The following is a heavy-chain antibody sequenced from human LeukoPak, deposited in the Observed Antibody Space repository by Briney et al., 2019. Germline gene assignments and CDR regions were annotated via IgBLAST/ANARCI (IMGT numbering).Heavy chain of an antibody. Sequence: PGGSLRLSXAVSGFAFSSYWMSWVRQAPGKGLEWVSVIYSGGSTYYADSVKGRFTISRDNSKNTLYLQMNSLRAEDTAVYYCARGPGDFWSGYYAWYFDYWGQGTLVTVSS. CDR1: GFAFSSYW. CDR2: IYSGGST. CDR3: ARGPGDFWSGYYAWYFDY. J-gene: IGHJ4*02. V-gene: IGHV3-66*02. D-gene: IGHD3-3*01.